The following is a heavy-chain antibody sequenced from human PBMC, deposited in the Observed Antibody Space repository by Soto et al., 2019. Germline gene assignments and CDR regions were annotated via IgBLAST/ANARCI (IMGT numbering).Heavy chain of an antibody. J-gene: IGHJ5*02. V-gene: IGHV3-23*01. CDR2: ISGSGRST. CDR1: GFTFSNYA. Sequence: EVQLLESGGGSVQPGGSLRLSCSASGFTFSNYAMSWVRQAPGKGLEWVASISGSGRSTNYADSVKGRFTISRDNSKNTLAVQMSSLRAEDTAVYYCAKDVGYCTNGVCLYNWFDPWGQGTLVTVSS. D-gene: IGHD2-8*01. CDR3: AKDVGYCTNGVCLYNWFDP.